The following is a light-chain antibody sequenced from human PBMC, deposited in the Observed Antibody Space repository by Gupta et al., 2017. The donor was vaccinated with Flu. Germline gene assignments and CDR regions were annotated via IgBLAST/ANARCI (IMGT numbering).Light chain of an antibody. V-gene: IGKV3-20*01. CDR2: CAT. CDR1: QSVSSRY. CDR3: QQNGSSRT. J-gene: IGKJ1*01. Sequence: ERATLSCRTSQSVSSRYLAWHQQKPGQAPRLLIYCATSSATGIPDRFSGSGSGTDFTLTISKLEAEDFAVYYCQQNGSSRTFGQGTKVEIK.